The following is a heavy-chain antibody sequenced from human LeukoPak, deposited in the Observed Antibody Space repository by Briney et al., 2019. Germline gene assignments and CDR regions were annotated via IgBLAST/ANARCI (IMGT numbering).Heavy chain of an antibody. D-gene: IGHD3-9*01. Sequence: SETLSLTCAVYGGSFSGYYWSWIRQPPGKGLEWIGEINHSGSTNYNPSLKSRGTISVDTSKNQFSLKLSSVTAADTAVYYCARVRNDILTGYYRGFFDYWGQGTLVTVSS. CDR3: ARVRNDILTGYYRGFFDY. V-gene: IGHV4-34*01. J-gene: IGHJ4*02. CDR1: GGSFSGYY. CDR2: INHSGST.